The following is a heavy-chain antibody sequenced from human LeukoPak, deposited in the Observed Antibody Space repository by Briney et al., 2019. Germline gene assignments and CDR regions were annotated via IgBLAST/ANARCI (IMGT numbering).Heavy chain of an antibody. Sequence: PSETLSLTCTVSGGSISSYYWSWIRQPPGKGLEWIGYIYYSGSTNYNPSLKSRVTISVDTSKNQFSLKLSSVTAADTAVYYCAKDPRWANYYYGMDVWGQGTTVTVSS. CDR2: IYYSGST. J-gene: IGHJ6*02. V-gene: IGHV4-59*01. D-gene: IGHD6-13*01. CDR1: GGSISSYY. CDR3: AKDPRWANYYYGMDV.